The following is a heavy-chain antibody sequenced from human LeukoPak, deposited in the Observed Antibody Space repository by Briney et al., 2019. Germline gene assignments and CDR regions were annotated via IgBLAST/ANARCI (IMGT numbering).Heavy chain of an antibody. Sequence: GGSLKISCTGSGYSFTSYWIAWVRHMPGKGLEWMAIIYPGDSDIRYSPSFQGQVTISVDKSISTAYLQWSSLKASDTAMYYCARLKVGYYSGMDVWGQGTTVTVSS. CDR2: IYPGDSDI. J-gene: IGHJ6*02. CDR1: GYSFTSYW. CDR3: ARLKVGYYSGMDV. V-gene: IGHV5-51*01.